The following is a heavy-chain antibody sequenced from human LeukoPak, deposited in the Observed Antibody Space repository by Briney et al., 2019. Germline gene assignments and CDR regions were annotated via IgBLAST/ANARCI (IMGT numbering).Heavy chain of an antibody. CDR3: ARDTYYYDSSGPYWGY. D-gene: IGHD3-22*01. CDR1: GDTFTVYY. CDR2: INPNSGGT. V-gene: IGHV1-2*02. J-gene: IGHJ4*02. Sequence: ASVNVSFTASGDTFTVYYMHWVRQAPGQGLEWVGWINPNSGGTNYTQKFQGRVTMPRDTSIGTAYMELGRLRSDDTAVYYCARDTYYYDSSGPYWGYWGQGTLVTVSS.